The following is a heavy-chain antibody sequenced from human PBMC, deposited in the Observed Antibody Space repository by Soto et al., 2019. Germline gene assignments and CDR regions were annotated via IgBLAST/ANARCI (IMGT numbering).Heavy chain of an antibody. CDR2: INSDGSST. CDR3: ARAGGSGSSSWYYYYYYMDV. Sequence: GSLRLSCAASGFTFSSYWMHWVRQAPGKGLVWVSRINSDGSSTSYADSVKGRFTISRDNAKNTLYLQMNSLRAEDTAVYYCARAGGSGSSSWYYYYYYMDVWGKGTKVTVSS. J-gene: IGHJ6*03. CDR1: GFTFSSYW. V-gene: IGHV3-74*01. D-gene: IGHD6-13*01.